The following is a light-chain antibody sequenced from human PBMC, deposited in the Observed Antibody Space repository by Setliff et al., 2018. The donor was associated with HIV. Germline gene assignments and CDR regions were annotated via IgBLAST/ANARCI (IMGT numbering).Light chain of an antibody. CDR1: SSDVGSYNL. CDR3: CSYAGSSTYV. V-gene: IGLV2-23*02. J-gene: IGLJ1*01. CDR2: EVT. Sequence: QSALTQPASVSGSPGQSIPISCTRSSSDVGSYNLVSWYQQQPGKAPKLMIYEVTERPSGVSNRFSGSKSATTASLTISGLQAEDEADYYCCSYAGSSTYVFGTGTKVTGL.